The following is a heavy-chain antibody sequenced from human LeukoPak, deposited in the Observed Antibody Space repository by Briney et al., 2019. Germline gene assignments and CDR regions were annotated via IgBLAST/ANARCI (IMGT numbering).Heavy chain of an antibody. CDR1: GGSISSSNW. Sequence: PSGTLSLTCAVSGGSISSSNWWSWVRQPPGKGLEWIGEIYHSGSTNYNPSLKSRVTISVDKSKNQFSLKLSSVTAADTAVYYCASMDSSGYSSGFYFDYWGQGTLVTVSS. D-gene: IGHD6-19*01. V-gene: IGHV4-4*02. J-gene: IGHJ4*02. CDR2: IYHSGST. CDR3: ASMDSSGYSSGFYFDY.